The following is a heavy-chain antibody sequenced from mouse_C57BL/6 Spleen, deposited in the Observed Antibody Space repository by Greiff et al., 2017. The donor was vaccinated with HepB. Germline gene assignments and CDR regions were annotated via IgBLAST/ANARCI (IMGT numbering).Heavy chain of an antibody. J-gene: IGHJ1*03. Sequence: QVQLQQSGAELVRPGTSVKMSCKASGYTFTNYWIGWAKQRPGHGLEWIGDIYPGGGYTNYNEKFKGKATLTADKSSSTAYMQFSSLTSEDSAIYCCARRGGGLYYCSTFDVWGTGTTVTVSS. CDR2: IYPGGGYT. CDR1: GYTFTNYW. CDR3: ARRGGGLYYCSTFDV. V-gene: IGHV1-63*01. D-gene: IGHD1-1*01.